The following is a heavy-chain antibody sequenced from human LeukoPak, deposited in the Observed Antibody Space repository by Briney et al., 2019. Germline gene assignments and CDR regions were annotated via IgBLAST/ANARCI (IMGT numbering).Heavy chain of an antibody. CDR1: GYTFTGYY. J-gene: IGHJ4*02. V-gene: IGHV1-46*01. Sequence: ASVKVSCKASGYTFTGYYMHWVRQAPGQGLEWMGIIKVSGGRTEYAQRFQGRVTVTRDMSTSTVYMELNNLRSEDTAVYYCAREPPESYYFDNWGQGTLVTVSS. CDR2: IKVSGGRT. CDR3: AREPPESYYFDN.